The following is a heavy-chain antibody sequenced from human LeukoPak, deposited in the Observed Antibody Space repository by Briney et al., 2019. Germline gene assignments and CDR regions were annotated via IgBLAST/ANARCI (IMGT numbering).Heavy chain of an antibody. CDR3: ARGYTYGPYYFDC. J-gene: IGHJ4*02. Sequence: PGGSLRLSCAASGFSFSTYAMHWLRQAPGKGVEWVAVIWYDGTNKYYADSVKGRFTISRDNSKNTLYLQMNSLRVEDTAVYYCARGYTYGPYYFDCWGQGTLVTVSS. CDR2: IWYDGTNK. V-gene: IGHV3-33*01. D-gene: IGHD5-18*01. CDR1: GFSFSTYA.